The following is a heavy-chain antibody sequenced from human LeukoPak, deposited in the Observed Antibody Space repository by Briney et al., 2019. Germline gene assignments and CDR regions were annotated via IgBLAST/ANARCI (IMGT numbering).Heavy chain of an antibody. J-gene: IGHJ4*02. Sequence: PGGSLRLSCAASGFTFSSYWMSWVRQAPGKGLEWVANIKQDGSEKYYVDSVKGRFTIFRDNAKNSLYLQMNSLRAEDTAVYYCATAPEAAVFDYWGQGTLVTVSS. V-gene: IGHV3-7*01. D-gene: IGHD2-15*01. CDR2: IKQDGSEK. CDR3: ATAPEAAVFDY. CDR1: GFTFSSYW.